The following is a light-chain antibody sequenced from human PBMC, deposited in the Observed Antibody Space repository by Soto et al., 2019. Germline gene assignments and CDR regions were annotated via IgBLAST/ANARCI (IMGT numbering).Light chain of an antibody. CDR1: QGIKNW. Sequence: DIQMTQSPSTLSASVGDRVTITCRASQGIKNWLAWYQQKPGKAPNLLIYTGSSLQSGAPSRFSGSGSGTDFTLTINSLQPEDFATYYCQQAASFPITFGQGTRLEIK. V-gene: IGKV1-12*01. CDR2: TGS. J-gene: IGKJ5*01. CDR3: QQAASFPIT.